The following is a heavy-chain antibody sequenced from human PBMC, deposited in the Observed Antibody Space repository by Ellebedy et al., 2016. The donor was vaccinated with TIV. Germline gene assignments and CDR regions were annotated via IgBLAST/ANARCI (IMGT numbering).Heavy chain of an antibody. CDR3: ARAVITAAGIQPNFDY. CDR2: INAGNGNT. D-gene: IGHD6-13*01. V-gene: IGHV1-3*01. Sequence: AASVQVSCKASGYTFTRNVMHWVRQAPGQSLEWMGWINAGNGNTKYSQKFQGRVTITRDTSANTAYMELSSLRSEDTAVYYCARAVITAAGIQPNFDYWGQGTLVTVSS. J-gene: IGHJ4*02. CDR1: GYTFTRNV.